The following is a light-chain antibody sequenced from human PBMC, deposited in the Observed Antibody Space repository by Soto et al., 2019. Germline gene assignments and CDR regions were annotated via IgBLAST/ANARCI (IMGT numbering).Light chain of an antibody. V-gene: IGKV4-1*01. Sequence: DIVITRSPYSLGVSLXERATIHFKSIPCVVYSSDNMNYLAWYQQXPGQPPXLXXYWASTREYGGPDRFSCSGSGTDFTPPISSRQAEDVAVYYGQQYYSTPLTFGGGTKVDIK. CDR2: WAS. CDR1: PCVVYSSDNMNY. CDR3: QQYYSTPLT. J-gene: IGKJ4*01.